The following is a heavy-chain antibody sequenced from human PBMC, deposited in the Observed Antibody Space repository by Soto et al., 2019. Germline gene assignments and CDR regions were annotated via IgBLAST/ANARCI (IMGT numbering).Heavy chain of an antibody. Sequence: QVQLVESGGGVVQPGRSLRLSCAASGFTFSSYGMHWVRQAPGKGLEWVAVISDDGSNKYYADSVKGRFTISRDNSKNTLYLQMNSLRAEDTAVYYCAKDAWWLKYYFDYWGQGTLVTVSS. D-gene: IGHD5-12*01. CDR3: AKDAWWLKYYFDY. CDR2: ISDDGSNK. V-gene: IGHV3-30*18. J-gene: IGHJ4*02. CDR1: GFTFSSYG.